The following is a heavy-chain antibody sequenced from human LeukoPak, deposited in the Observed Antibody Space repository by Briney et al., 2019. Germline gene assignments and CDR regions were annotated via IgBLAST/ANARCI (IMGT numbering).Heavy chain of an antibody. Sequence: GSLRLSCAASGFTFSSYSMNWVRQAPGKGLEWVSSISSSSGYIYYADSVKGRFTISRDNAKNSLYLQMNSLRAEDTAVYYCARDLTATIVVARRGFDYWGQGTLVTVSS. CDR1: GFTFSSYS. D-gene: IGHD3-22*01. CDR3: ARDLTATIVVARRGFDY. V-gene: IGHV3-21*01. CDR2: ISSSSGYI. J-gene: IGHJ4*02.